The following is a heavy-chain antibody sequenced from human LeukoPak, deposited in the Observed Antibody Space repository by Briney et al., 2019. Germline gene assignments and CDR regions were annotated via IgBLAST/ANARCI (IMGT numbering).Heavy chain of an antibody. CDR1: GFTFSSYG. CDR3: AKDRRASWRSYDFDY. CDR2: MSSDGSDK. J-gene: IGHJ4*02. Sequence: GGSLRLSCAASGFTFSSYGIHWVRQAPGTGLEWVAFMSSDGSDKYYGDSVEGRFTVSRDNSKNTLYLQMNSLRAEDRGVYYCAKDRRASWRSYDFDYWGQGTLVTVSS. D-gene: IGHD3-3*01. V-gene: IGHV3-30*02.